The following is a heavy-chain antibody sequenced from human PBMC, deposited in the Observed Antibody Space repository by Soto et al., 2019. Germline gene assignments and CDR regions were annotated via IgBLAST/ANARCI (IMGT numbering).Heavy chain of an antibody. Sequence: GGSLRLSCAASGFTFSSYAMHWVRQAPGKGLEWVAVISYDGSNKYYADSVKGRFTISRDNSKNTLYLQMNSLRAEDTAVYYCASYSGSYPARAKDAFDIWGQGTMVTVSS. D-gene: IGHD1-26*01. CDR2: ISYDGSNK. J-gene: IGHJ3*02. CDR1: GFTFSSYA. V-gene: IGHV3-30-3*01. CDR3: ASYSGSYPARAKDAFDI.